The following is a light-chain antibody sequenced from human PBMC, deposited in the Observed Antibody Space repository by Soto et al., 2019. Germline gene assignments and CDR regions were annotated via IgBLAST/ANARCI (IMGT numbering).Light chain of an antibody. Sequence: DIQMTQSPSSLSASVGDRVTITCRASQSISTYLNWYQQKPGKAPKLLIYAASSLQSGVPSRFSGSGSGTDFTLTISSLQPDDFATYYCQQSYSTSKITFGQGTRLEIK. CDR1: QSISTY. CDR3: QQSYSTSKIT. CDR2: AAS. V-gene: IGKV1-39*01. J-gene: IGKJ5*01.